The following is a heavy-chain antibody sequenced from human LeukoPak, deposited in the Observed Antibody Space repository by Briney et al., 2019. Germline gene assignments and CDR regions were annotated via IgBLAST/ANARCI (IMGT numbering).Heavy chain of an antibody. CDR3: ARTGSQATYYYYMDV. Sequence: GGSLRLSCAASGFTFSSYAMSWVRQAPGKGLEWVSAISGSGGSTYYADSVKGRFTISRDNSKNTLYLQMNSLRAEDTAAYYCARTGSQATYYYYMDVWGKGTTVTVSS. J-gene: IGHJ6*03. D-gene: IGHD1-14*01. CDR2: ISGSGGST. CDR1: GFTFSSYA. V-gene: IGHV3-23*01.